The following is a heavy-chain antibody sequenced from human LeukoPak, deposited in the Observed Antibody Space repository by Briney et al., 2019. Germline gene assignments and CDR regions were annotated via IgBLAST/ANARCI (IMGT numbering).Heavy chain of an antibody. V-gene: IGHV3-33*06. D-gene: IGHD3-10*01. CDR3: AKAPSGTPYQFDY. J-gene: IGHJ4*02. CDR2: IWYDGSNK. Sequence: GGSLRLSCAASGFTFSTYGMHWVRQAPGKGLEWVAVIWYDGSNKYYAGSVKGRFTISRDNSKNTLYLQMNSLRAEDTAVYYCAKAPSGTPYQFDYWGQGTLVTVSS. CDR1: GFTFSTYG.